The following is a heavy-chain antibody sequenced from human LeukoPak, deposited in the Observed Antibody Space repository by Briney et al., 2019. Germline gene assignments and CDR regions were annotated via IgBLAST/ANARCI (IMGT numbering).Heavy chain of an antibody. CDR3: VRDLGTTVTSRGTFDP. CDR2: ISSSGRYI. Sequence: GGSLRLSCPASGFTFSSYNMNWVRQAPGKGLEWVSSISSSGRYIYYADSVKGRFTISRDNAKNSLYLQMNSLRAEDTAVYYCVRDLGTTVTSRGTFDPWGQGTLVTVSS. V-gene: IGHV3-21*01. D-gene: IGHD4-17*01. CDR1: GFTFSSYN. J-gene: IGHJ5*02.